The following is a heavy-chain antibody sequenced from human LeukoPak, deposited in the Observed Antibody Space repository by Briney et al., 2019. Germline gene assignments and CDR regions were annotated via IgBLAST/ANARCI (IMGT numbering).Heavy chain of an antibody. CDR1: GGSISSSSYY. D-gene: IGHD6-13*01. J-gene: IGHJ4*02. CDR3: ARVPYSSSWIDY. CDR2: IYYSGST. Sequence: SETLSLTCTVSGGSISSSSYYWGWIRQPPGKGLEWIGSIYYSGSTYYNPSLKSRVTISVDTSKNQFSLKLSSVTAAVTAVYYCARVPYSSSWIDYWGQGTLVTVSS. V-gene: IGHV4-39*07.